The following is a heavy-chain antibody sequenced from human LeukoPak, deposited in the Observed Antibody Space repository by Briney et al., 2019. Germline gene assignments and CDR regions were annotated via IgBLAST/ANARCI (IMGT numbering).Heavy chain of an antibody. V-gene: IGHV1-2*02. Sequence: ASVKVSCKASGYTFTGYYMHWVRQAPGQGLERMGWINPNSGGTNYEQKFQGRVTMTRDTSISTAYMELTRLRSDDTAVYYCARRGAAPRDYYYYMDVWGKGTTVTVSS. CDR1: GYTFTGYY. CDR3: ARRGAAPRDYYYYMDV. J-gene: IGHJ6*03. D-gene: IGHD6-6*01. CDR2: INPNSGGT.